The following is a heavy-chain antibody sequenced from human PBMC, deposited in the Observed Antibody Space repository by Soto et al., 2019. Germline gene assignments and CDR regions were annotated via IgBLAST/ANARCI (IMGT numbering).Heavy chain of an antibody. D-gene: IGHD4-17*01. V-gene: IGHV3-11*05. J-gene: IGHJ4*02. CDR3: ARDSVYYGDYELNYFDY. Sequence: QVQLVESGGGLVKPGGSLRLSCAASGFTFSDYYMSWIRQAPGKGLEWVSYISSSSSYTNYADSVKGRFTISRDNAKNSLYLQMNSLRAEETAVYYCARDSVYYGDYELNYFDYWGQGTLVTGSS. CDR2: ISSSSSYT. CDR1: GFTFSDYY.